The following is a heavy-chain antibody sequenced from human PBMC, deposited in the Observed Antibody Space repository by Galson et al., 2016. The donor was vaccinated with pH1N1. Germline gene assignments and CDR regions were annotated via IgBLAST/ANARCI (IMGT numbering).Heavy chain of an antibody. CDR1: GFTFSRHA. Sequence: SLRLSCAASGFTFSRHAMHWVHQAPGKGLEWVAVISYDGSNKYYADSVKGRFTISRDNSKNTLYLQMNSLRAEDTAVYYCATGLLAAAGTFDYWGQGTLVTVSS. D-gene: IGHD6-13*01. CDR2: ISYDGSNK. CDR3: ATGLLAAAGTFDY. J-gene: IGHJ4*02. V-gene: IGHV3-30*04.